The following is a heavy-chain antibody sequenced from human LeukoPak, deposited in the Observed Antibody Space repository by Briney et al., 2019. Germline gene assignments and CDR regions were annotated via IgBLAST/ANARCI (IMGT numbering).Heavy chain of an antibody. CDR2: INHSGST. J-gene: IGHJ6*04. CDR3: ARDLLAVWALDA. Sequence: SETLSLTCAVYGGSFSGYYWSWIRQPPGKGLEWIGEINHSGSTNYNPSLKSRVTISVDTSKNQFSLKLSSVTAADTAVYYCARDLLAVWALDAWGKGTTVTISS. D-gene: IGHD2-8*02. CDR1: GGSFSGYY. V-gene: IGHV4-34*01.